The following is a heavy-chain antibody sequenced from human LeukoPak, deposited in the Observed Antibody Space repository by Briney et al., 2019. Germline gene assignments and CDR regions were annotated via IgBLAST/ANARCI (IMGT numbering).Heavy chain of an antibody. CDR2: IIPIFGTA. V-gene: IGHV1-69*13. CDR3: ARPYSGYDWGY. J-gene: IGHJ4*02. CDR1: GGTFSSYA. D-gene: IGHD5-12*01. Sequence: ALVKVSCKASGGTFSSYAISWVRQAPGQGLEWMGGIIPIFGTANYAQKFQGRVTITADESTSTAYMELSSLRSEDTAVYYCARPYSGYDWGYWGQGTLVTVSS.